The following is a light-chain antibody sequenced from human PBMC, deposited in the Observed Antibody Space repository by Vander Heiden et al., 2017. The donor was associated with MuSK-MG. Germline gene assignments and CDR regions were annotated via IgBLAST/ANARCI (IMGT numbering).Light chain of an antibody. J-gene: IGLJ2*01. CDR3: QVWDTSSDYVV. Sequence: SYVLTQPPSASVAPGKTARITGGGTRIGRNRLHWYPPQPGQDPVVDNYNDSDRHSGIPERCSGSNSGNTATVTSSRVEAGDEADYYCQVWDTSSDYVVFGGGTKLTVL. CDR1: RIGRNR. V-gene: IGLV3-21*04. CDR2: NDS.